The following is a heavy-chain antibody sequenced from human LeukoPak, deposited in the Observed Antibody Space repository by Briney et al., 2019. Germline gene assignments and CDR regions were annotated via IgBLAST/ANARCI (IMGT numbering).Heavy chain of an antibody. D-gene: IGHD1-1*01. Sequence: SETLSLTCTVSGGSISSYYWSWTRQPAGKGLEWIGRIYISGSTNYNPSLKSRATMSVDTSKNQFSLKLSSVTAADTAVYYCARDRGTWNDDGFDYWGQGTLVTVSS. CDR1: GGSISSYY. CDR2: IYISGST. J-gene: IGHJ4*02. CDR3: ARDRGTWNDDGFDY. V-gene: IGHV4-4*07.